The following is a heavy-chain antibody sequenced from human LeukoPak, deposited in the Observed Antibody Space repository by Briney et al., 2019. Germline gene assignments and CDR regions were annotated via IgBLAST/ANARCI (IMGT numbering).Heavy chain of an antibody. D-gene: IGHD1-26*01. Sequence: SETLSLTCTVSGGSISSYYWGWIRQPPGKGLEWIGEINHSGSTNYNPSLKSRVTISVDTSKNQFSLKLSSVTAADTAVYYCATQSGSYYGLDYWGQGTLVTVSS. CDR1: GGSISSYY. CDR2: INHSGST. V-gene: IGHV4-34*01. CDR3: ATQSGSYYGLDY. J-gene: IGHJ4*02.